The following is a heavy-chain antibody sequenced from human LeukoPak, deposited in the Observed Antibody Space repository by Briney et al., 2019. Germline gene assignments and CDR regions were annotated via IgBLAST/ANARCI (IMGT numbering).Heavy chain of an antibody. Sequence: GGSLRLSCAASGFTFDDYGMSWVRQAPGKGLEWVSGINWNGGSTGYADSVKGRFTISRDNAKNSLYRQMNSLRAEDTALYYCARASSDYYDSSGYSYWGQGTLVTVSS. CDR1: GFTFDDYG. V-gene: IGHV3-20*04. D-gene: IGHD3-22*01. CDR3: ARASSDYYDSSGYSY. J-gene: IGHJ4*02. CDR2: INWNGGST.